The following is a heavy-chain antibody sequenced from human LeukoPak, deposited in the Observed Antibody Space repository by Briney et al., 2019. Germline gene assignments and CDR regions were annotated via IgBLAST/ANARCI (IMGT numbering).Heavy chain of an antibody. J-gene: IGHJ6*03. V-gene: IGHV1-69*06. D-gene: IGHD1-26*01. Sequence: VASVKVSCKASGGTFSSYAISWARQAPGQGLEWMGGIIPIFGTANYAQKFQGRVTITADKSTSTAYMELSSLRSEDTAVYYCARQSGSYLYYYYYYYMDVWGKGTTVTVSS. CDR1: GGTFSSYA. CDR2: IIPIFGTA. CDR3: ARQSGSYLYYYYYYYMDV.